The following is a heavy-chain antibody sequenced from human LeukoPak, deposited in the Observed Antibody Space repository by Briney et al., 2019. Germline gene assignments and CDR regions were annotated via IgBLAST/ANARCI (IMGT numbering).Heavy chain of an antibody. CDR2: INQDGSAK. CDR1: GFTFSIYW. J-gene: IGHJ4*02. CDR3: ARAGTTGSVDF. Sequence: GGSLRLSCAVSGFTFSIYWMSWVRQAPGKGPEWVANINQDGSAKYYVDSVKGRFTISRDNAKNSLFLQMNSLRAEDTAVYYCARAGTTGSVDFWGQGTLVTVSS. D-gene: IGHD4-17*01. V-gene: IGHV3-7*01.